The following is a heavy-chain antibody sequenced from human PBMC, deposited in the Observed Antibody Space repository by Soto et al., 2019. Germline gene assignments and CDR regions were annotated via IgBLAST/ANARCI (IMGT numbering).Heavy chain of an antibody. V-gene: IGHV4-39*01. CDR2: IYYSGST. Sequence: QLQLQESGPRLVKPSETLSLTCSVSGGSISSSSYSWGWIRQPPGKGLEWIGTIYYSGSTHYNPSREGRVAITGDAPNNPLSLRLSSVTAADTAVYYCGRQPGHCGSTTCFGYYSVDAWGQGTTVTVS. CDR3: GRQPGHCGSTTCFGYYSVDA. J-gene: IGHJ6*02. D-gene: IGHD2-2*01. CDR1: GGSISSSSYS.